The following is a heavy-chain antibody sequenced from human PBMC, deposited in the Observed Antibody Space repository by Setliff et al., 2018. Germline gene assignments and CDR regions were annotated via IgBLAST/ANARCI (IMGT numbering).Heavy chain of an antibody. CDR3: ARDPGFHSGTWSLDS. CDR1: GASFSDYY. CDR2: VSFSGSA. D-gene: IGHD2-21*01. Sequence: SETLSLTCTVYGASFSDYYWGWIRQPPGKGLEWAGSVSFSGSAYFSPSLKSRVAISLDTSTNVFSLKLSSLIAADTAVYYCARDPGFHSGTWSLDSWGQGRLVTVSS. J-gene: IGHJ4*02. V-gene: IGHV4-39*02.